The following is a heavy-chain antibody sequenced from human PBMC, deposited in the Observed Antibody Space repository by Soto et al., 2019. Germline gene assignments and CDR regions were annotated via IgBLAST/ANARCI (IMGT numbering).Heavy chain of an antibody. CDR2: IYHSGST. J-gene: IGHJ4*02. CDR1: GGSISSSNW. V-gene: IGHV4-4*02. Sequence: SETLSLTCAVSGGSISSSNWWSWVRQPPGKGLEWIGEIYHSGSTNYNPSLKSRVTISVDKSKNQFSLKLSSVTAADTAVYYCARSYCTNGVCYRPLDYWGQGTLVTISS. D-gene: IGHD2-8*01. CDR3: ARSYCTNGVCYRPLDY.